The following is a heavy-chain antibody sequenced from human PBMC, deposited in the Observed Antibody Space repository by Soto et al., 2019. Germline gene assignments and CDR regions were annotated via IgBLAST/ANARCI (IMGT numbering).Heavy chain of an antibody. D-gene: IGHD6-19*01. V-gene: IGHV4-4*02. CDR2: IYHSGST. CDR3: ARFYSSGWYPSFDY. CDR1: GGSISSSNW. Sequence: SETLFLTCAVSGGSISSSNWWSWVRQPPGKGLEWIGEIYHSGSTNYNPSLKSRVTISVDKSKNQFSLKLSSVTAADTAVYYCARFYSSGWYPSFDYWGQGTLVTVSS. J-gene: IGHJ4*02.